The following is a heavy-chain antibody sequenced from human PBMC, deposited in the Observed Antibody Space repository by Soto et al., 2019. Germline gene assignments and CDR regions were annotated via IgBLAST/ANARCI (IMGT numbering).Heavy chain of an antibody. CDR2: MNSDGSST. V-gene: IGHV3-74*01. CDR1: GFTFSSYW. CDR3: ATDLGTGY. D-gene: IGHD7-27*01. J-gene: IGHJ4*02. Sequence: EVQLVESGGRLVQPGGSLRLSCAASGFTFSSYWMHWVRQAPGKGLVWVSRMNSDGSSTSYADSVKGRFTISRDNAKNTLYLQMNSLKTEDTAVYYCATDLGTGYWGQGTLVTVSS.